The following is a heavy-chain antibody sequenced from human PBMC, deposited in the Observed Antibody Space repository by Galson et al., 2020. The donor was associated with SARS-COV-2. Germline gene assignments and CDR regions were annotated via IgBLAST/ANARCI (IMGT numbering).Heavy chain of an antibody. J-gene: IGHJ4*02. CDR3: ARSTGRTVTTEVIDY. CDR2: IWYDGSNK. V-gene: IGHV3-33*01. CDR1: GFTFSSYG. Sequence: GGSLRLSCAASGFTFSSYGMHWVRQAPGKGLEWVAVIWYDGSNKYYADSVKGRFTISRDNSKNTLYLQMNSLRAEDTAVYYCARSTGRTVTTEVIDYWGQGTLVTVSS. D-gene: IGHD4-17*01.